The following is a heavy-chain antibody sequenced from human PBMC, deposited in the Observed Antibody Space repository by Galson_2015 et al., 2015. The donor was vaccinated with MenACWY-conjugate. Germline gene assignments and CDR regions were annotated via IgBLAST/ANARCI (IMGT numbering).Heavy chain of an antibody. CDR1: GGTFSSYT. V-gene: IGHV1-69*04. Sequence: SVKVSCKASGGTFSSYTISWVRQAPGQGLEWMGRIIPILGIANYAQKFQGRVTITADKSTSTAYMELSSLRSEDTAVYYCARDSGPYYDILTGYGAFDIWGQGTMVTVSS. D-gene: IGHD3-9*01. J-gene: IGHJ3*02. CDR2: IIPILGIA. CDR3: ARDSGPYYDILTGYGAFDI.